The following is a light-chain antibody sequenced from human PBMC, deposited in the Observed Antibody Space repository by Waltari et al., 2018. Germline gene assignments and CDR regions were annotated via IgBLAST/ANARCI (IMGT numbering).Light chain of an antibody. Sequence: DIQMTQSPSSLSASVGDRVTITCRASQSISSYLNWYQQKPGKAPKLLIYAASSLQSVVPSRFSGSGSGTDFTLTISSLQPEDFATYYCQQSYSILYTFGQGTKLEIK. CDR2: AAS. J-gene: IGKJ2*01. V-gene: IGKV1-39*01. CDR1: QSISSY. CDR3: QQSYSILYT.